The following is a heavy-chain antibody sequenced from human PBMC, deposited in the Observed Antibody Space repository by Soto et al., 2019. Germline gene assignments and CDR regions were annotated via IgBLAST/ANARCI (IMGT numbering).Heavy chain of an antibody. V-gene: IGHV4-59*05. J-gene: IGHJ6*02. D-gene: IGHD2-2*01. CDR3: ARLHGYCISSSCHGHYAMDV. CDR2: IYYSGST. CDR1: GGSISSYY. Sequence: TLSLTCTVSGGSISSYYWSWIRQPPGKGLEWIGCIYYSGSTYYNPSLNSRVTVSVDTSKNQFSLKVTSVTAADTAVYYCARLHGYCISSSCHGHYAMDVWGQGTTVTVSS.